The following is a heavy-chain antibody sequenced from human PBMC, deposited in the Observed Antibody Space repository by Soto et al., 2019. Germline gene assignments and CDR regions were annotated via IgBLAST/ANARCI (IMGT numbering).Heavy chain of an antibody. J-gene: IGHJ3*02. CDR1: GYSFTSYW. D-gene: IGHD3-22*01. Sequence: PGESLKISCKGSGYSFTSYWISWVRQMPGKGLEWMGRIDPSDSYTNYSPSFQGHVTISADKSISTAYLQWSSLKASDTAMYYCARHGRYYDSSGYYSHDAFDIWGQGTMVTVSS. V-gene: IGHV5-10-1*01. CDR3: ARHGRYYDSSGYYSHDAFDI. CDR2: IDPSDSYT.